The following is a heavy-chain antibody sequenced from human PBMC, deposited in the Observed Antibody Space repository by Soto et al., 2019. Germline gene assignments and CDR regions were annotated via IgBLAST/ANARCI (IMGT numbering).Heavy chain of an antibody. J-gene: IGHJ3*02. CDR3: SGLRRWVGATSDRAFDI. CDR2: ISGSGGST. D-gene: IGHD1-26*01. Sequence: EAQLLESGGDLVQPGGSLRLSCAASGFTFSSYAMSWVRQAPGKGLEWVSAISGSGGSTYYADSVKGRFTISRDNSKNTVFLQMSSLRAVDTALYYCSGLRRWVGATSDRAFDIWGQGTLVTVSS. CDR1: GFTFSSYA. V-gene: IGHV3-23*01.